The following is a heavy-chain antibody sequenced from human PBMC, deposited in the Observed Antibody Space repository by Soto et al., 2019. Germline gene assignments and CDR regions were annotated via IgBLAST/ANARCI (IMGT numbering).Heavy chain of an antibody. CDR1: GGSITSYQ. Sequence: PSETLSLTCTVSGGSITSYQWSWIRQTGGKGLEWIGRIDASETTKYNPSLKGRVNMSLDTSKNQVSLHLKSVTAADTAVYYCARANSSTWYKLEYKWFDPWGQGTQVTVSS. J-gene: IGHJ5*02. V-gene: IGHV4-4*07. D-gene: IGHD6-13*01. CDR3: ARANSSTWYKLEYKWFDP. CDR2: IDASETT.